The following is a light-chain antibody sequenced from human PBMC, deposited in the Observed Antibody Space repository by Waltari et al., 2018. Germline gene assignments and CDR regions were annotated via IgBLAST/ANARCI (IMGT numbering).Light chain of an antibody. CDR2: EGS. CDR3: CSYAGGSTYV. CDR1: SRDVRSYNL. Sequence: QSALTQPPYVAGSPGQSITSSRTGTSRDVRSYNLVLWYHQHPGKAPKLRIYEGSKRPAVVSNRFSGSKSGNTASLTISGLQAEDEADYYCCSYAGGSTYVFGTGTKVTVL. V-gene: IGLV2-23*01. J-gene: IGLJ1*01.